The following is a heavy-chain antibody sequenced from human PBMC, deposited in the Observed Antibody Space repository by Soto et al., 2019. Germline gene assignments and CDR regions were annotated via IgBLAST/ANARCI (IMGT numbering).Heavy chain of an antibody. D-gene: IGHD3-9*01. J-gene: IGHJ4*02. CDR2: VYDNGRP. Sequence: SETLSLTCTISGGSISVYYWSWIRQSPRQGLEWIGYVYDNGRPYYSPSLKSRVTISADTSKNQISLKLNSATAADTAVYYCARGVGSSPPRYWGRGTLVTVSA. CDR3: ARGVGSSPPRY. CDR1: GGSISVYY. V-gene: IGHV4-59*01.